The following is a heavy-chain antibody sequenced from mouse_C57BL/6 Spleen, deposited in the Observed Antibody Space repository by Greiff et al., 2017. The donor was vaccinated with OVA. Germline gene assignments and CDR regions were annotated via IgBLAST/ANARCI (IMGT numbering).Heavy chain of an antibody. Sequence: VKLMESGAELVRPGSSVKLSCKASGYTFTSYWMHWVKQRPIQGLEWIGNIDPSDSETHYNQKFKDKATLTVDKSSSTAYMQLSSLTSEDSAVYYCARWSLFHYFDYWGQGTTLTVSS. CDR1: GYTFTSYW. J-gene: IGHJ2*01. CDR3: ARWSLFHYFDY. D-gene: IGHD1-1*01. V-gene: IGHV1-52*01. CDR2: IDPSDSET.